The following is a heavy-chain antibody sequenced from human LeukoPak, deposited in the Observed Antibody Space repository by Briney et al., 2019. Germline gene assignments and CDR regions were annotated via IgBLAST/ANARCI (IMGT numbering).Heavy chain of an antibody. V-gene: IGHV4-59*08. CDR2: IYYSGST. D-gene: IGHD6-19*01. CDR3: ARRLAVTGRYYFDY. Sequence: SETLSLTCTVSGGSISTYYWSWIRQPPGKGLEWIGYIYYSGSTKYNPSLESRVTISLDMSKNQFSLKLSSVPAADTAVYYCARRLAVTGRYYFDYWGEGTLVTVSS. J-gene: IGHJ4*02. CDR1: GGSISTYY.